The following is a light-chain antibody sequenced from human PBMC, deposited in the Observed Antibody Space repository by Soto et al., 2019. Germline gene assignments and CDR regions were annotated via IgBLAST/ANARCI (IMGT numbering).Light chain of an antibody. CDR2: AAS. CDR3: QKYNSAPLT. J-gene: IGKJ4*01. V-gene: IGKV1-27*01. Sequence: DIQMTQSPSSLSASVGDRVTITCRASRGISNSLAWYQQKPGKVPKLLIYAASTLQSGVPSRFGGSGSGTDFTLTISSLQPEDVATYYCQKYNSAPLTFGGGTKVEIK. CDR1: RGISNS.